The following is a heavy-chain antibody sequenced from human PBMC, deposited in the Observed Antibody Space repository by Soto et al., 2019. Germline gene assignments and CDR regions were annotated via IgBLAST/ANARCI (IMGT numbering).Heavy chain of an antibody. Sequence: GGPLSLSSAASGFTFTRSGMHWVRRAPGKGLEWVAFMSYDGTTKYYADSVKVRFTISRDNSKNTLYLQMNNLRPEDMGVYYCAREVLWSRYFDYWGQGTLVTVSS. V-gene: IGHV3-30*03. D-gene: IGHD2-21*01. CDR1: GFTFTRSG. CDR2: MSYDGTTK. CDR3: AREVLWSRYFDY. J-gene: IGHJ4*02.